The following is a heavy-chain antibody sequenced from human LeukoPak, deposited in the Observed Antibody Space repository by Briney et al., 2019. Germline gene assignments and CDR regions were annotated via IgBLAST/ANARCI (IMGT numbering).Heavy chain of an antibody. CDR3: ARGGVTIFGVVTPTPHDY. CDR2: INHSGST. Sequence: SETLSLTCAVYGGSFSGYYWSWIRQPPGKGLEWIGEINHSGSTNYNPSLKSRVTISVDTSKNQFSLKLSSVTAADTAVYYCARGGVTIFGVVTPTPHDYWGQGTLVTVSS. D-gene: IGHD3-3*01. J-gene: IGHJ4*02. V-gene: IGHV4-34*01. CDR1: GGSFSGYY.